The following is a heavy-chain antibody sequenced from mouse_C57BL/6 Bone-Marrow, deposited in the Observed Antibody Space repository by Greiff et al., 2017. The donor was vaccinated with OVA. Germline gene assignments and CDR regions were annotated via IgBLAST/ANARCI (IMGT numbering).Heavy chain of an antibody. CDR3: ARGLCWYFDV. J-gene: IGHJ1*03. CDR2: IDPSDSYT. Sequence: QVQLKQPGAELVMPGASVKLSCKASGYTFTSYWMHWVKQRPGQGLEWIGEIDPSDSYTNYNQKFKGKSTLTVDKSSSTAYMQLISLTSEDSAVYSCARGLCWYFDVWGTGTTVTVSS. V-gene: IGHV1-69*01. CDR1: GYTFTSYW. D-gene: IGHD3-3*01.